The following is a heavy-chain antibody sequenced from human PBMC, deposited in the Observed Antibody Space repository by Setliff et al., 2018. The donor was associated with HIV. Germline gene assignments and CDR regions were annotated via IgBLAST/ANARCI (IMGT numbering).Heavy chain of an antibody. V-gene: IGHV1-2*02. CDR1: GYTFTNYY. CDR2: INPNSGGT. D-gene: IGHD3-22*01. CDR3: ARSCRSSGYCHFDY. Sequence: ASVKVSCKASGYTFTNYYMHWVRQAPGQGLEWMGWINPNSGGTNYAQKFQGRVTMTRDTSISTAYMEVYRLRSDDTAVYFCARSCRSSGYCHFDYWGQGTLVTVSS. J-gene: IGHJ4*02.